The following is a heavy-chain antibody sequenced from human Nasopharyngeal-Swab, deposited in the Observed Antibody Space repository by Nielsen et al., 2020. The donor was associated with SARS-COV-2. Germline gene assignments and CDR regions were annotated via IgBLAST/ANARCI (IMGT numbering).Heavy chain of an antibody. Sequence: GASLNISCVASGFTFRRYWMPWVRQAPGTGLEWVSRIDEDGTITNHADSVKGRFTIPRENDENTLYLQMNSLRVADTAVYYWARDVEGSGSNWGQGTLVTVSS. D-gene: IGHD3-10*01. CDR3: ARDVEGSGSN. CDR2: IDEDGTIT. V-gene: IGHV3-74*01. J-gene: IGHJ4*02. CDR1: GFTFRRYW.